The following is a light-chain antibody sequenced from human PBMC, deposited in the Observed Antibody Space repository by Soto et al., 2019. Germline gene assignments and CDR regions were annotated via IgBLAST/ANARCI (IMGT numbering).Light chain of an antibody. Sequence: DFQMTQSPSTLSASVGDRVTITCRASQNIRSRLAWFQQKPGKAPKLLIYDASSLESGVPQRFSGSGSGTEFTLTISSLQTDDFSTYYCQQSYSPPPITFGQGTRLEIK. CDR2: DAS. CDR1: QNIRSR. CDR3: QQSYSPPPIT. V-gene: IGKV1-5*01. J-gene: IGKJ5*01.